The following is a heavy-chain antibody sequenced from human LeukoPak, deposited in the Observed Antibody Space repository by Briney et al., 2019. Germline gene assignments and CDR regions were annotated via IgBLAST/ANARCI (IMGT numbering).Heavy chain of an antibody. J-gene: IGHJ4*02. V-gene: IGHV4-34*01. D-gene: IGHD6-19*01. Sequence: PSETLSLTCTVYGGSFSGHYWSWIRQPPGKGLEWIGEINHSGSTNSNPSLKSRVTISVDTSKNQFSLKLSSVTAADTAVYYCARRVTSGWYGGPFDYWGQGALVTVSS. CDR2: INHSGST. CDR3: ARRVTSGWYGGPFDY. CDR1: GGSFSGHY.